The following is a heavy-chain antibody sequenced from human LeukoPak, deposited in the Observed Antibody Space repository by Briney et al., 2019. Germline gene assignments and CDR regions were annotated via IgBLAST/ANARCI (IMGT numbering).Heavy chain of an antibody. D-gene: IGHD4-23*01. CDR2: IYYSGST. CDR3: ATYSGNPDSFDI. CDR1: GDSISSYY. J-gene: IGHJ3*02. V-gene: IGHV4-59*12. Sequence: KTSETLSLTCTVSGDSISSYYWSWIRQPPGKGLEWIGYIYYSGSTYNPSLKSRVTISVDTSKNQFSLQLNSMTPEDTAVYYCATYSGNPDSFDIWGLGTMVTVSS.